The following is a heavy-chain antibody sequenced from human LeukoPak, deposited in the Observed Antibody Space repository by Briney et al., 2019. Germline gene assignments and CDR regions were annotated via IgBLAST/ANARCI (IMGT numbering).Heavy chain of an antibody. D-gene: IGHD3-10*01. J-gene: IGHJ4*02. CDR2: IKQDGSEK. CDR1: GFTFSSYW. Sequence: PGGSLRLSCAASGFTFSSYWMSWVRQAPGKGLEWVANIKQDGSEKYYVDSVKGRFTISRDNAKNSLYLQMSSLRAEDTAVYYCARAKGSYSFDYWGQGALVTVSS. CDR3: ARAKGSYSFDY. V-gene: IGHV3-7*03.